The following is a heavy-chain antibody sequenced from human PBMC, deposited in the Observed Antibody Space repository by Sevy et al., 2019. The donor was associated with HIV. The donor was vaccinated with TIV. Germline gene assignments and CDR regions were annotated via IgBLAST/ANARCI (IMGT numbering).Heavy chain of an antibody. V-gene: IGHV3-66*01. Sequence: GGSLRLSCAASGFTVSYNYMSWVRQAPGKGLEWVSFLYSTGSTFYADSVKGRFTISRDNSKSTLYLQMNSLRPEDTAVYFCACPSYTYVDYYHYGMDVWGQGTTVTVSS. J-gene: IGHJ6*02. D-gene: IGHD3-16*01. CDR1: GFTVSYNY. CDR3: ACPSYTYVDYYHYGMDV. CDR2: LYSTGST.